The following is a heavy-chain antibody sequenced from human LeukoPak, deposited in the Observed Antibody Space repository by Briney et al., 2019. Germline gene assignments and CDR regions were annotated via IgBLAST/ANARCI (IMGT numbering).Heavy chain of an antibody. Sequence: GGSLRLTCAASGFTFSSYWMHWVRQAPGKGLVWVSRINTDGSSTSYADSVKGRFTISRDNAKNTLYLQMSSLRAEDTAVYYCARALSRAIGYFDYWGQGTLVTVSS. CDR1: GFTFSSYW. J-gene: IGHJ4*02. D-gene: IGHD2-2*01. V-gene: IGHV3-74*01. CDR2: INTDGSST. CDR3: ARALSRAIGYFDY.